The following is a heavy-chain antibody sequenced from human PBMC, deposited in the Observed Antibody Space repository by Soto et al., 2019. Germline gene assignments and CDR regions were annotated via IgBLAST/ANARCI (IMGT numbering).Heavy chain of an antibody. V-gene: IGHV1-3*01. J-gene: IGHJ4*02. CDR1: GYTFTSYA. CDR3: ARGDGYYYFDY. D-gene: IGHD3-22*01. CDR2: INAGNGNT. Sequence: QVQPVQSGAEVKKPGASVKVSCRASGYTFTSYAMHWVRQAPGQRLEWMGWINAGNGNTKYSQKFQGRVTITRDTSASTAYMELSSLRSEDTAVYYCARGDGYYYFDYWGQGTLVTVSS.